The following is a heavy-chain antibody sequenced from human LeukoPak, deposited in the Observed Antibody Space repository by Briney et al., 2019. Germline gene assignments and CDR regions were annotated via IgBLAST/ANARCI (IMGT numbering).Heavy chain of an antibody. Sequence: GGSLRLSCAASGLSYSSYAMSWVRQAPGKGLEWVSAISGSGGSTYYADSVKGRFTISRDNSKNTLYLQMNSLRAEDTAVYYCAKDAYDFWSGYLSYYYYYMDVWGKGTTVTVSS. CDR3: AKDAYDFWSGYLSYYYYYMDV. J-gene: IGHJ6*03. CDR1: GLSYSSYA. V-gene: IGHV3-23*01. D-gene: IGHD3-3*01. CDR2: ISGSGGST.